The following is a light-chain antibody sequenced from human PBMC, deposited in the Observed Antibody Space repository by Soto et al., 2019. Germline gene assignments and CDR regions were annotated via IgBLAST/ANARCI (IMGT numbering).Light chain of an antibody. Sequence: EIVVTQAPTILSVSPGERATLSCRASQSVSSNLAWYQQKPGQAPRLLIYGASNRVTGIPDRFSGSGSGTDFTLTISRLEPEDFAVYYCQQYGSAGTFGQGTKVDIK. J-gene: IGKJ1*01. CDR3: QQYGSAGT. CDR1: QSVSSN. CDR2: GAS. V-gene: IGKV3-20*01.